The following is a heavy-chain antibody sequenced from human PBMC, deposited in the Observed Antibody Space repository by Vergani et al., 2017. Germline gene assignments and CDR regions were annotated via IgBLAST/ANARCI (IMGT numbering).Heavy chain of an antibody. Sequence: QVQLQESGPGLVKPSQTLSLTCTVSGGSISSGSHYWSWIRQPAGKGLEWIGRIYTSGTTYYNPSLKSRVTMSVDTSKNQFSLKLSSVTAADTAVYYCARLRITAADDAFDIWGQGTMVTVSS. CDR1: GGSISSGSHY. CDR3: ARLRITAADDAFDI. V-gene: IGHV4-61*02. J-gene: IGHJ3*02. CDR2: IYTSGTT. D-gene: IGHD6-13*01.